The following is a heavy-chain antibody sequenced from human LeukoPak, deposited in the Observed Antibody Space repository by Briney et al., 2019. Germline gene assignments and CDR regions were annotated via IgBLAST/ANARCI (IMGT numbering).Heavy chain of an antibody. V-gene: IGHV4-39*07. J-gene: IGHJ5*01. CDR3: AREPKYCTSGVCYRNWFDS. CDR2: IYYSGST. CDR1: GGSISSSNYY. D-gene: IGHD2-8*01. Sequence: SSETLSLTCTVSGGSISSSNYYWGWIRQPPGKGLEWIGTIYYSGSTYYIPSLQSRVTISVDTSKNHFSLRLSSVTAADTAVYYCAREPKYCTSGVCYRNWFDSWGQGTLVTVSS.